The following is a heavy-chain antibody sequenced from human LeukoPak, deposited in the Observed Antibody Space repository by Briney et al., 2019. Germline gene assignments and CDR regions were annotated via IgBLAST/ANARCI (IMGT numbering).Heavy chain of an antibody. D-gene: IGHD4-17*01. CDR1: GFTFSSYS. V-gene: IGHV3-48*04. CDR2: ISGTSSPR. Sequence: GGSLRLSCAASGFTFSSYSMNWVRQAPGKGLEWVSYISGTSSPRYYADSVKGRFTITRDNAKNSLYLQMNSLRAEDTTVYYCARDVYGDYAIDYWGQGTLVTVSS. CDR3: ARDVYGDYAIDY. J-gene: IGHJ4*02.